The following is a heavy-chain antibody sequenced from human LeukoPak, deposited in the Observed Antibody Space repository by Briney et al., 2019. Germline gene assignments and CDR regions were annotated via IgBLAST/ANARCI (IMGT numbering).Heavy chain of an antibody. CDR2: IGPHSIFT. Sequence: ASVKVSCKSSGFTFSDHYIHWVRQAPGQGLEWMGYIGPHSIFTSSPEQFTDRVTMTSDTSMSTAYMELTRLTSDDTAVYYCVRGNNGQLAKQFDYWGQGTLVTVSS. CDR3: VRGNNGQLAKQFDY. J-gene: IGHJ4*02. D-gene: IGHD1-1*01. V-gene: IGHV1-2*02. CDR1: GFTFSDHY.